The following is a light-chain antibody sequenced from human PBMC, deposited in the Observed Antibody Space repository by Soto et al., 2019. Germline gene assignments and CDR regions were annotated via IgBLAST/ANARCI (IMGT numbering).Light chain of an antibody. CDR3: ASWDVSLNAWV. CDR1: SSNIGSNA. V-gene: IGLV1-44*01. J-gene: IGLJ3*02. Sequence: QSVVTQAPSVSGTPGQRVTISCSGSSSNIGSNAVNWYQQLPGTAPKLLIYTFAQRPSGVPDRFSGSKSGTSASLAISGLQSEDEADYYCASWDVSLNAWVFGGGTKLTVL. CDR2: TFA.